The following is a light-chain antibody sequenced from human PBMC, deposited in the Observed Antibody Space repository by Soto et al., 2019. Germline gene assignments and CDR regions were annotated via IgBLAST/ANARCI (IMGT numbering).Light chain of an antibody. CDR2: EVT. CDR3: SSYAGNNNLV. Sequence: QSALTQPPSASESPGQSVTISCTGTSSDVGAYNYVSWYQQHPGKAPKLIIYEVTKRPSGVPDRFSGSKSGNTASLTVSGLQAEDEADYHCSSYAGNNNLVFGGGTKLTVL. CDR1: SSDVGAYNY. V-gene: IGLV2-8*01. J-gene: IGLJ2*01.